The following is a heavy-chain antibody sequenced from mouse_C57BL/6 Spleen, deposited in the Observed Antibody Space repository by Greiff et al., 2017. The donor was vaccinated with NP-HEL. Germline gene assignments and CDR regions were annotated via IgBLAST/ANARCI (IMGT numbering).Heavy chain of an antibody. Sequence: VQLQQPGAELVKPGASVKLSCKASGYTFTSYWMHWVKQRPGQGLEWIGMIHPNSGSTNYNEKFKSKATLTVDKSSSTAYMRLSSLTSEDSAVYCCAREGDGYYGDWGQGTTLTVSS. CDR3: AREGDGYYGD. D-gene: IGHD2-3*01. CDR1: GYTFTSYW. CDR2: IHPNSGST. J-gene: IGHJ2*01. V-gene: IGHV1-64*01.